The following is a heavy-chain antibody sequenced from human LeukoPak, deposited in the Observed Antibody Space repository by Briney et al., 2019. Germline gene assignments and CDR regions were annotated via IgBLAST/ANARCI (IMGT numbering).Heavy chain of an antibody. J-gene: IGHJ6*02. V-gene: IGHV3-23*01. CDR3: AKGTYYDFWSGYYPYYYYGMDV. CDR2: ISGSGGST. CDR1: GFTFSSYA. D-gene: IGHD3-3*01. Sequence: GGSLRLSCAASGFTFSSYAMSWVRQAPGKGQEWVSAISGSGGSTYYADSVKGRFTISRDNSKNTLYLQMNSLRAEDTAVYYCAKGTYYDFWSGYYPYYYYGMDVWGQGTTVTVSS.